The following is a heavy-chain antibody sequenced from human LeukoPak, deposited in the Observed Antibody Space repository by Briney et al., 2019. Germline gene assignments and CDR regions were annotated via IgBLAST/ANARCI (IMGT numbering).Heavy chain of an antibody. CDR1: DFSFTTYA. J-gene: IGHJ4*02. V-gene: IGHV3-23*01. CDR3: VYDSSGYYEGNFDY. Sequence: GGSLRLSCAASDFSFTTYAMSWVRQAPGKGLEWVSSISGGGTITYYADSVKGRFTISRDNAKNSLYLQMNSLRAEDTAVYYCVYDSSGYYEGNFDYWGQGTLVTVSS. CDR2: ISGGGTIT. D-gene: IGHD3-22*01.